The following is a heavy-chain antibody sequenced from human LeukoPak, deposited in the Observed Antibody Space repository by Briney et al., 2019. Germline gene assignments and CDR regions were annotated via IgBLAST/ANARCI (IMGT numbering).Heavy chain of an antibody. V-gene: IGHV1-2*02. Sequence: GASVKVSCKASGYTFTDYYMHWVRQAPGQGLEWMGWINPKSGGRSYAQRFQGRVTMTSDTSISTAYMELSRLRSDDTAVYYCATGERLVPAAMWFDYWGQGTLVTVSS. CDR2: INPKSGGR. CDR3: ATGERLVPAAMWFDY. D-gene: IGHD2-2*01. CDR1: GYTFTDYY. J-gene: IGHJ4*02.